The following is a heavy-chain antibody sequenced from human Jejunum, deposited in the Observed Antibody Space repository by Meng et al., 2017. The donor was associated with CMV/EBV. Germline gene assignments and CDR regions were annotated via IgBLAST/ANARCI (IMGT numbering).Heavy chain of an antibody. V-gene: IGHV3-30*02. Sequence: YGVHWVRQAPGKGLEWVAFIPYQGSSKYYADSVKGRFTVSRDNSKNTLYLQMNSLRAEDTAVYYCAKLGDCSTTSCYRGFLGYWGQGTLVTVSS. CDR1: YG. CDR3: AKLGDCSTTSCYRGFLGY. J-gene: IGHJ4*02. CDR2: IPYQGSSK. D-gene: IGHD2-2*01.